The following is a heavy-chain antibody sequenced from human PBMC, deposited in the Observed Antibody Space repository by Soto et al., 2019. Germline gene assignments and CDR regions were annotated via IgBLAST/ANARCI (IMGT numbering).Heavy chain of an antibody. Sequence: RASVKVSCKASGGTFSSYAISWVRQAPGQGLEWMGGIIPIFGTANYAQKFQGRVTITADKSTSTAYMELSSLRSEDTAVYYCAKLPYCSGGSCYGSAGYWGQGTLVTVSP. CDR3: AKLPYCSGGSCYGSAGY. CDR1: GGTFSSYA. CDR2: IIPIFGTA. V-gene: IGHV1-69*06. D-gene: IGHD2-15*01. J-gene: IGHJ4*02.